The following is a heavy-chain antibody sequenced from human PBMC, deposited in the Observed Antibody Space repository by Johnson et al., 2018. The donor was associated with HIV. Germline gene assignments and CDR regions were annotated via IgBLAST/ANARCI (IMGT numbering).Heavy chain of an antibody. CDR2: VNNDGGDT. Sequence: VQLVESGGGLVQPGGSLRLSCAASGFRFTNYWMHWVRQAPGKGLVWVSRVNNDGGDTIYADSVKGRFTISRDNAKNTLFLQMNSLRAEDTAMYYCAKIKGSSDAFDIWGQGTMVTVSS. CDR3: AKIKGSSDAFDI. J-gene: IGHJ3*02. V-gene: IGHV3-74*02. CDR1: GFRFTNYW. D-gene: IGHD6-6*01.